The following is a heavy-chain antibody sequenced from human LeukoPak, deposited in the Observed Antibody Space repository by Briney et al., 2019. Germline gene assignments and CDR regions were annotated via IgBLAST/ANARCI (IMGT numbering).Heavy chain of an antibody. CDR2: ISSSSRDI. CDR3: ARGKWGYYYDSSGYYYGFDY. J-gene: IGHJ4*02. Sequence: GGSLRLSCAASGFTFSSYSMNWVRQAPGKGLEWVSSISSSSRDIYYADSVKGRFTISRDNAKNSLYLQMNSLRAEDTAVYYCARGKWGYYYDSSGYYYGFDYWGQGTLVTVSS. D-gene: IGHD3-22*01. CDR1: GFTFSSYS. V-gene: IGHV3-21*01.